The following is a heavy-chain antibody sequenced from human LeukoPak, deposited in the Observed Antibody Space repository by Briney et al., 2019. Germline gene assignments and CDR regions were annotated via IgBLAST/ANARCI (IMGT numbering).Heavy chain of an antibody. CDR1: GFTFSSYG. CDR2: IWYDGSNK. J-gene: IGHJ4*02. Sequence: PGGSLRLSCAASGFTFSSYGMHWVRQAPGKGLEWVAVIWYDGSNKYYADSVKGRFTISRDNAKNSLYLQMNSLRAEDTAVYYCASSVNTWIQLWLNPPYFDYWGQGTLVTVSS. V-gene: IGHV3-33*01. CDR3: ASSVNTWIQLWLNPPYFDY. D-gene: IGHD5-18*01.